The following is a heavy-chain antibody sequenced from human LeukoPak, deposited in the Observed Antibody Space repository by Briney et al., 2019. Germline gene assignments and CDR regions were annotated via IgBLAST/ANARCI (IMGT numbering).Heavy chain of an antibody. CDR3: ARLAAHCDNSYYFYF. D-gene: IGHD3-22*01. CDR1: GYSFPKYW. CDR2: IYPDDSVT. J-gene: IGHJ4*02. V-gene: IGHV5-51*01. Sequence: GESLKTSCKPSGYSFPKYWIGGVGQLPGKGLDWLAIIYPDDSVTQYSRSFQGQLTISADKSISTAYLQWRSQQASDIVMYYCARLAAHCDNSYYFYFWAQGSLVTVSS.